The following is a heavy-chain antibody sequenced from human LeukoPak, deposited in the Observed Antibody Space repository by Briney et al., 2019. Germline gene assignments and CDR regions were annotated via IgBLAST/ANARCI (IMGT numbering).Heavy chain of an antibody. D-gene: IGHD7-27*01. CDR3: AAEREGALGIRNWLHP. CDR2: VSGGGRS. V-gene: IGHV4-59*01. Sequence: PSETLSLTCTVSGGPISRYYWTWIRQPPGKGLEWIGYVSGGGRSNYNPSLKSRVNISLDTSKNRFSLRLASVTAADTAVYYCAAEREGALGIRNWLHPWGQGILVSVSS. J-gene: IGHJ5*02. CDR1: GGPISRYY.